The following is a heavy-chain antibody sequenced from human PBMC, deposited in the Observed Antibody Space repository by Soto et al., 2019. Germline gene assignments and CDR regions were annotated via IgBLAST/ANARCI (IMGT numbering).Heavy chain of an antibody. CDR1: GFTFSSYG. CDR3: ANLLIVGPRDAFDI. V-gene: IGHV3-30*18. J-gene: IGHJ3*02. Sequence: PGGSLRLSCAASGFTFSSYGMHWVRQAPGKGLEWVAVISYDGSNKYYADSVKGRFTISRDNSKNTLYLQMNSLRAEDTAVYYCANLLIVGPRDAFDIWGQGTMVTVS. D-gene: IGHD1-26*01. CDR2: ISYDGSNK.